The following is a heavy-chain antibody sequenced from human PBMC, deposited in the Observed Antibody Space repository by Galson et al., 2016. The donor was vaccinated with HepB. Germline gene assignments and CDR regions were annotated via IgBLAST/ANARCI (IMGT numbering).Heavy chain of an antibody. J-gene: IGHJ5*02. CDR1: GFSLNSSGLG. CDR2: IYWDDDK. Sequence: PALVKPTQTLTLSCTFSGFSLNSSGLGVGWIRQPPGKALEWLALIYWDDDKRYSPSLKSRLTITKDTSKNQVVLTMTNMDPVDTATYHCAHSRHSYGLGGHGFDPWGPGTRVTGSS. CDR3: AHSRHSYGLGGHGFDP. V-gene: IGHV2-5*02. D-gene: IGHD3-10*01.